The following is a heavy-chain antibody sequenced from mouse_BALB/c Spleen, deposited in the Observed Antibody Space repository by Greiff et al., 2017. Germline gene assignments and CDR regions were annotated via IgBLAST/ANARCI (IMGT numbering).Heavy chain of an antibody. J-gene: IGHJ4*01. Sequence: EVQGVESGGGLVQPGGSRKLSCAASGFTFSSFGMHWVRQAPEKGLEWVAYISSGSSTIYYADTVKGRFTISRDNPKNTLFLQMTSLRSEDTAMYYCARGATRAMDYWGQGTSVTVSS. CDR2: ISSGSSTI. D-gene: IGHD3-1*01. CDR1: GFTFSSFG. V-gene: IGHV5-17*02. CDR3: ARGATRAMDY.